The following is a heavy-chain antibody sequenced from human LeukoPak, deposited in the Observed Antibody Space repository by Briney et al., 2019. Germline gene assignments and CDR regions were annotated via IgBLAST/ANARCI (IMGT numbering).Heavy chain of an antibody. J-gene: IGHJ4*02. Sequence: GGSLRLSCAASGFTFSSYSMNWVRQAPGKGLEWVSSISSSSSYIYYADSEKGRFTISRDNAKNSLYLQMNSLRAEDTAVYYCACLPWIQLWPYYFDYWGQGTLVTVSS. V-gene: IGHV3-21*01. CDR1: GFTFSSYS. D-gene: IGHD5-18*01. CDR3: ACLPWIQLWPYYFDY. CDR2: ISSSSSYI.